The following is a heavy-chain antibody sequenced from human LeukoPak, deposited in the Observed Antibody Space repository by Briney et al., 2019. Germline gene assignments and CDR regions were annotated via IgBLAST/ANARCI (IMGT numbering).Heavy chain of an antibody. D-gene: IGHD2-2*01. CDR1: GYTFIRYD. Sequence: ASVKVSCKASGYTFIRYDINWVRQAPGQGLEWVGWINTNTGNPTYAQGFTGRFVFSLDTSVGTAYLQISSLKAEDTAVYYCARGGLFVVVPAAMVDYYYYYMDVWGKGTTVTVSS. CDR2: INTNTGNP. J-gene: IGHJ6*03. V-gene: IGHV7-4-1*02. CDR3: ARGGLFVVVPAAMVDYYYYYMDV.